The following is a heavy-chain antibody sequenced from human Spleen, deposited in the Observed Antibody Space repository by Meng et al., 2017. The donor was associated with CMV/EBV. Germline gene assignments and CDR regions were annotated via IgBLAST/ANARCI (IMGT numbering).Heavy chain of an antibody. D-gene: IGHD2-2*02. Sequence: GGSLRLSCAASGFTVSSNYMSWVRQAPGKGLEWVSVIYSGGSTYYADSVKGRFTISRDNSKNTLYLQMNSLRAEDTAVYYCASGCSSTSCYKGAFDIWGQGTMVTVSS. V-gene: IGHV3-66*01. CDR1: GFTVSSNY. J-gene: IGHJ3*02. CDR3: ASGCSSTSCYKGAFDI. CDR2: IYSGGST.